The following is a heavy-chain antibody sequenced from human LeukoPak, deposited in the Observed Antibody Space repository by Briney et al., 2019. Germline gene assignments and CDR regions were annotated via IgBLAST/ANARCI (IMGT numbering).Heavy chain of an antibody. CDR2: IRTNGGST. J-gene: IGHJ4*02. D-gene: IGHD3-3*01. CDR1: GFTFSSYA. Sequence: PGGSLRLSCAASGFTFSSYAMHWVRQAPGKGLEYVSSIRTNGGSTYYANSVKGRFTISRDNSKNTLYLQMNSLRAEDTAVYYCAKAKGLLDSSGYYTHFDYWGQGTLVTVSS. V-gene: IGHV3-64*01. CDR3: AKAKGLLDSSGYYTHFDY.